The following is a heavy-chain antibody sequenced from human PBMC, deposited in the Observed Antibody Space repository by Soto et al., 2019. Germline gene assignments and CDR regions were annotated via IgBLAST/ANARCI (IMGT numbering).Heavy chain of an antibody. V-gene: IGHV3-48*03. CDR1: GFTFSIHE. CDR2: ISSIGVAT. D-gene: IGHD6-19*01. J-gene: IGHJ4*02. Sequence: GGSLSLSCAASGFTFSIHEMNWVRQAPGKGLEWVSYISSIGVATYYADSVKGRFTISRDNAKNSLYLQMNSLRAEDTAVYYCAREGRVGGIDYWGQGT. CDR3: AREGRVGGIDY.